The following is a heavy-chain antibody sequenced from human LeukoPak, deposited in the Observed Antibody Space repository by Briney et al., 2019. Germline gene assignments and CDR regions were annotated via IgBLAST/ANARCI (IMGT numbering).Heavy chain of an antibody. CDR2: IYYSGST. CDR1: GGSISSYY. D-gene: IGHD6-13*01. Sequence: SETLSLTCTVSGGSISSYYWSWIRQPPGKGLEWIGYIYYSGSTNYNPSLKSRVTISVDTSKNQFSLKLSSVTAADTAVYYCARDPGAAGHGGFDPWGQGTLVTVSS. CDR3: ARDPGAAGHGGFDP. V-gene: IGHV4-59*01. J-gene: IGHJ5*02.